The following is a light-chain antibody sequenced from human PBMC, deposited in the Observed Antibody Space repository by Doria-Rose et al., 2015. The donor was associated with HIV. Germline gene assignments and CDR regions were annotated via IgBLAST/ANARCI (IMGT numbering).Light chain of an antibody. Sequence: EIVMTQYPGTLALSPGERANLSCRASQSVSSTYLAWYQQKPGQAPSLLIYDGSTRATGIPDRFSASGSGTDFTLTINRLEPEDFALYYCHQYGTSWTFGQGTKVEI. CDR2: DGS. CDR1: QSVSSTY. J-gene: IGKJ1*01. CDR3: HQYGTSWT. V-gene: IGKV3-20*01.